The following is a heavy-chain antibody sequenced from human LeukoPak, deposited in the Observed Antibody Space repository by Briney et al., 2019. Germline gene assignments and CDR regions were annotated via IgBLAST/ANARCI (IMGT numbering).Heavy chain of an antibody. Sequence: QAGGSLRLSCAASGFTLSSYSRNWVRQAPGKGLEWVSYISNSSTHIYHADSVKGRFTIARYNSKNTLYLQMNSLRAEDTAVYYCARSTSSEYDIYHFDYWGQGTLVTVSS. V-gene: IGHV3-48*01. CDR1: GFTLSSYS. D-gene: IGHD3-9*01. J-gene: IGHJ4*02. CDR3: ARSTSSEYDIYHFDY. CDR2: ISNSSTHI.